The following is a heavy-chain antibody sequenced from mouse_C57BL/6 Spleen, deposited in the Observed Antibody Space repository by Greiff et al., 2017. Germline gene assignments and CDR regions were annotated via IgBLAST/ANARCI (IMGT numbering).Heavy chain of an antibody. CDR1: GYAFSSYW. D-gene: IGHD1-1*01. CDR2: IYPGDGDT. CDR3: ARRYYGSNAMDY. J-gene: IGHJ4*01. Sequence: QVQLQQSGAELVKPGASVKISCKASGYAFSSYWMNWVKRRPGKGLAWIGQIYPGDGDTNYNGKFKGKATLTADKSSSTAYMQLSSLTSEDSAVYFCARRYYGSNAMDYWGQGTSVTVSS. V-gene: IGHV1-80*01.